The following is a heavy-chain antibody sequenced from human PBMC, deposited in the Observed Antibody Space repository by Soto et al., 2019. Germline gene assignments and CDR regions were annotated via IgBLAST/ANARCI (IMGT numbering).Heavy chain of an antibody. V-gene: IGHV4-39*01. CDR1: GGSISSSSYY. Sequence: SETLSLTCTVSGGSISSSSYYWGWIRQPPGKGLEWIGSIYYSGSTYYNPSLQSRVTISVDTSKNQFSLKLSSVTAADTAVYYCARLTIFGDPSRRDYWGQGTLVTVPQ. D-gene: IGHD3-3*01. J-gene: IGHJ4*02. CDR3: ARLTIFGDPSRRDY. CDR2: IYYSGST.